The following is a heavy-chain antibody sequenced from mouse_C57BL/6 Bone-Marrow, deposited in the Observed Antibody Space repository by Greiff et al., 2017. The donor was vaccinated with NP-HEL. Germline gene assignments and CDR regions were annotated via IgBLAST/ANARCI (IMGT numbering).Heavy chain of an antibody. Sequence: VQLQQSGAELVKPGASVKLSCKASGYTFTSYWMQWVKQRPGQGLEWIGEIDPSDSYTNYNQKFKGKATLTVDTSSSTAYMQLSSLTSEDSAVYYCARAEDEDYCGQGTTLTVSS. CDR3: ARAEDEDY. CDR2: IDPSDSYT. V-gene: IGHV1-50*01. J-gene: IGHJ2*01. CDR1: GYTFTSYW.